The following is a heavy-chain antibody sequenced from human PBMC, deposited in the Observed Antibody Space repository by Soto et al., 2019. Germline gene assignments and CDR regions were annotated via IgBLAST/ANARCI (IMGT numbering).Heavy chain of an antibody. CDR1: GFTVSNNY. CDR2: TYSGGST. V-gene: IGHV3-53*02. J-gene: IGHJ4*02. D-gene: IGHD2-2*02. CDR3: ATYTSLDY. Sequence: EVQLVETGGGLIQPGGSLRLSCAASGFTVSNNYMSWVRQAPGKGLEWVSLTYSGGSTFYADSVKGRFTNSRDNSKNTLFLQMNSLRAEDTAVYFCATYTSLDYCGQGTLVTVSS.